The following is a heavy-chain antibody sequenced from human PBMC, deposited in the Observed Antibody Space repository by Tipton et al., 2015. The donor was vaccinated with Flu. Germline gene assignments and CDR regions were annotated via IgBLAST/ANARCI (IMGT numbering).Heavy chain of an antibody. V-gene: IGHV5-51*03. Sequence: VQLVQSGAEVKKPGESLTISCKDSGYSFTNYWVAWVRHMPGKGLEWMGIITPADSQTRYSPSFQGQVTMSADKSTSSAYLQWDSLKVSDSAMYYCARKGRSANWFDPGGQGTLVTVSS. CDR2: ITPADSQT. CDR3: ARKGRSANWFDP. J-gene: IGHJ5*02. CDR1: GYSFTNYW.